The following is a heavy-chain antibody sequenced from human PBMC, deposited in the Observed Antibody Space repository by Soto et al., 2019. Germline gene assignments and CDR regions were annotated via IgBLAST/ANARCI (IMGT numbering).Heavy chain of an antibody. V-gene: IGHV3-7*01. CDR2: IKQDGSEK. Sequence: GGSLRLSCAASGFTFSSYWMNWVRQAPGKGLEWVANIKQDGSEKYYVDSVKGRFTISRDNSKNTLYLQMNSLRAEDTAVYYCAREFEYSSSPPSYYYYGMDVWGQGTTVTVSS. CDR3: AREFEYSSSPPSYYYYGMDV. J-gene: IGHJ6*02. CDR1: GFTFSSYW. D-gene: IGHD6-6*01.